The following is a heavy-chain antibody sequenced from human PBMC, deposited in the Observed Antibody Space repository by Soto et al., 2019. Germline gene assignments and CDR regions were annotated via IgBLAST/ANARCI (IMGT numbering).Heavy chain of an antibody. CDR3: ARVAGGVRGVIWWFDP. D-gene: IGHD3-10*01. Sequence: SETLSLTCAVSGGSISSGGYSWSWIRQPPGKGLEWIGYIYHSGSTYYNPSLKRRVTISVDRSKNQFSLKLSSVTAADTAVYYCARVAGGVRGVIWWFDPWGQGTLVTVSS. V-gene: IGHV4-30-2*01. J-gene: IGHJ5*02. CDR2: IYHSGST. CDR1: GGSISSGGYS.